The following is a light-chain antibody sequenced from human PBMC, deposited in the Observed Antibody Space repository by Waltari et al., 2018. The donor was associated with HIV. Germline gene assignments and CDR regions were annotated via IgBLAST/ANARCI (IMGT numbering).Light chain of an antibody. V-gene: IGKV1-8*01. CDR2: AAS. Sequence: ATRRTPVLYARVLDRESVVNVTCGACQGISSYLAWYQQKPGKAPNLLIYAASTLQSGVPSRFSGSGSGTDFTLTISCLQSEDFARYYCQQYYSYPRTCGGGTKVEIK. J-gene: IGKJ4*01. CDR1: QGISSY. CDR3: QQYYSYPRT.